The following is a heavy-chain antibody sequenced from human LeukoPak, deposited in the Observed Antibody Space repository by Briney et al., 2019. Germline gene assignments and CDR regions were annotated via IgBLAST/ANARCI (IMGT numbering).Heavy chain of an antibody. D-gene: IGHD2-15*01. Sequence: KPSETLSLTCTVSGGSISSYYWSWIPQPAGKGLEWIGRIYTSGSTNYNPSLKSRVTMSVDTSKNQFSLKLSSVTAADTAVYYCARETVVAAIVTYYYYYYMDVWGKGTTVTVSS. CDR3: ARETVVAAIVTYYYYYYMDV. CDR2: IYTSGST. CDR1: GGSISSYY. V-gene: IGHV4-4*07. J-gene: IGHJ6*03.